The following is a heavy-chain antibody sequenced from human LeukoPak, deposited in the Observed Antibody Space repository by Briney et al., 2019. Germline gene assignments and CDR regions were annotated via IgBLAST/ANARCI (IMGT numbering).Heavy chain of an antibody. D-gene: IGHD1-26*01. Sequence: SETLSLTCTVSGGSISSYYWSWIRQPPGKGLEWIGYIYYSGSTNYNPSLESRVTISVDTSKNQFSLKLSSVTAADTAVYYCARDRGIVGATWPYYYYGMDVWGQGTTVTVSS. V-gene: IGHV4-59*01. CDR3: ARDRGIVGATWPYYYYGMDV. J-gene: IGHJ6*02. CDR1: GGSISSYY. CDR2: IYYSGST.